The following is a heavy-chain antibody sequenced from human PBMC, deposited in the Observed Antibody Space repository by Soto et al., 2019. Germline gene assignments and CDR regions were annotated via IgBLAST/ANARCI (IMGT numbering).Heavy chain of an antibody. CDR3: ATHPTSLK. Sequence: EVQLVETGGGLVQPGGSLRLSCAASGFTVFNNYISWVRQAPGEGLEWVSVIFSGGSTSYADPVKGRFTVSRDSSKITLYLQMNSLRAEDTAVYYCATHPTSLKWGQGTLVTVSP. CDR1: GFTVFNNY. V-gene: IGHV3-53*02. J-gene: IGHJ4*02. CDR2: IFSGGST.